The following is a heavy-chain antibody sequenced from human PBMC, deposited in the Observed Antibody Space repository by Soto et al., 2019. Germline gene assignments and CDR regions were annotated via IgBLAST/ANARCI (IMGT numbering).Heavy chain of an antibody. CDR2: ISAYNGNI. Sequence: ASVKVSCKASGYTFTSYGISWVRQAPGQGLEWMGWISAYNGNIKYAQKLQGRVTMTTDTSTGTAYMELRSLRSEDTAVYYCARAHYDYLWGSYRYTWFDPWGQGTLVTVSS. V-gene: IGHV1-18*01. CDR3: ARAHYDYLWGSYRYTWFDP. CDR1: GYTFTSYG. D-gene: IGHD3-16*02. J-gene: IGHJ5*02.